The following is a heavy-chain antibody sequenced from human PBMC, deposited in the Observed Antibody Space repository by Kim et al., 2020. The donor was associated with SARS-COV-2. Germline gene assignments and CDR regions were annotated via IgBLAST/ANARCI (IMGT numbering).Heavy chain of an antibody. CDR2: IIPILGIA. D-gene: IGHD2-2*03. CDR3: ARDLDIVVVPAAMSRGGYYYYMDV. V-gene: IGHV1-69*04. J-gene: IGHJ6*03. Sequence: SVKVSCKASGGTFSSYAISWVRQAPGQGLEWMGRIIPILGIANYAQKFHGRVTITADKSTSTAYMELSSLRSEDTAVYYCARDLDIVVVPAAMSRGGYYYYMDVWGKGTTVTVSS. CDR1: GGTFSSYA.